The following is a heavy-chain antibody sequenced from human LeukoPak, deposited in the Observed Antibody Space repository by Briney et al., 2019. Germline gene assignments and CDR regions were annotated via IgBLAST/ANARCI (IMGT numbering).Heavy chain of an antibody. CDR2: ISAYNGNT. CDR3: ARVKRSAVAGTPQDY. D-gene: IGHD6-19*01. J-gene: IGHJ4*02. V-gene: IGHV1-18*01. CDR1: GYTFTSYG. Sequence: ASVKVSFKASGYTFTSYGISWVRQAPGQGRGWMGWISAYNGNTNYAQKFQGRVTMTTDTSTSTAYMELRSLRSDDTAVYYCARVKRSAVAGTPQDYWGQGTLVTVSS.